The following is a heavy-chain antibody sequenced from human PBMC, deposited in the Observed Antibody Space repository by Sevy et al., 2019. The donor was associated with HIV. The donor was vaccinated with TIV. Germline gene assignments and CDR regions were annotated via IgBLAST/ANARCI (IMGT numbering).Heavy chain of an antibody. CDR3: ASQIPYYDFWSGYRNYYYYYGMDV. J-gene: IGHJ6*02. Sequence: ASVKVSCKASGGTFSSYAISWVRQAPGQGLEWMGGIIPIFGTANYAQKFQGRVTITADESTSTAYMELGSLRSEDTAVYYCASQIPYYDFWSGYRNYYYYYGMDVWGQGTTVTVSS. CDR1: GGTFSSYA. V-gene: IGHV1-69*13. CDR2: IIPIFGTA. D-gene: IGHD3-3*01.